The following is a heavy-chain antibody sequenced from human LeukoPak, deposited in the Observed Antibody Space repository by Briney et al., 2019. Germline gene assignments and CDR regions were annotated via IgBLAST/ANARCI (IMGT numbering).Heavy chain of an antibody. J-gene: IGHJ4*02. V-gene: IGHV1-2*02. CDR1: GYTFTGYY. CDR2: INPNSGGT. CDR3: ARSPTHATAIPAAAIPFHFDY. Sequence: ASVKVACKASGYTFTGYYMHWVRQAPGQGLAWMGWINPNSGGTNYAQKFQGRVTMTRDTSLSTAYMELSRLRSDDTAVYYCARSPTHATAIPAAAIPFHFDYWGQGTLVTVSS. D-gene: IGHD2-2*01.